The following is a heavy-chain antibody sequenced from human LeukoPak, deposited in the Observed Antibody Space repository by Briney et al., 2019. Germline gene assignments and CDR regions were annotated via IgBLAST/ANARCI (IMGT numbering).Heavy chain of an antibody. CDR1: GFTFSSYS. V-gene: IGHV3-23*01. CDR3: AKDFWSFVTIFGVVHLRGYFDY. Sequence: GGSLRLSCAASGFTFSSYSMNWVRQAPGKGLEWVSVISGSGGSTYYADSVKGRFTISRDNAKNSLYLQMNSLRAEDTAVYYCAKDFWSFVTIFGVVHLRGYFDYWGQGTLVTVSS. CDR2: ISGSGGST. D-gene: IGHD3-3*01. J-gene: IGHJ4*02.